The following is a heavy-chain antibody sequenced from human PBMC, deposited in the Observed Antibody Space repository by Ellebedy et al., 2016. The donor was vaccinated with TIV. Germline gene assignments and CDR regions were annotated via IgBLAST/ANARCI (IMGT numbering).Heavy chain of an antibody. CDR1: GITVSSTY. V-gene: IGHV3-66*01. D-gene: IGHD5-12*01. Sequence: GESLKISXAASGITVSSTYMSWVRQAPGKGLEWVSVIYSGGWTNSADSVKGRFTISRDNSKNTLYLQMDSLRAEDTAVYYCATGGGSGYIHDYWGQGTLVTVSP. J-gene: IGHJ4*02. CDR3: ATGGGSGYIHDY. CDR2: IYSGGWT.